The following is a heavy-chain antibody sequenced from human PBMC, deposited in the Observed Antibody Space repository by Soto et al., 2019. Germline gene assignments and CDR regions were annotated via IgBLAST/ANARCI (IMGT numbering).Heavy chain of an antibody. CDR3: ARSPRSSPYFDS. D-gene: IGHD6-13*01. CDR1: GYTFSNFW. CDR2: IYPGDHET. V-gene: IGHV5-51*01. Sequence: GESLKISCQSSGYTFSNFWIGWVCQLPGKGLEWMGIIYPGDHETRYSPSFHGKVTISADRSINTAYLQGKSLEASDTAFYFCARSPRSSPYFDSWCQGALVTVSS. J-gene: IGHJ4*02.